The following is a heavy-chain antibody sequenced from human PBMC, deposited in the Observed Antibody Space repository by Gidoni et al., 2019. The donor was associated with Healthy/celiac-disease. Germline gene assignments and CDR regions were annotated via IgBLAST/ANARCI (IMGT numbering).Heavy chain of an antibody. Sequence: QVQLVQSGAEVKKPGASVKVSCKASGYTFTGYYMHWVRQAPGQGLEWMGWINPNSGGTNYAQKFQGRVTMTRDTSISTAYMELSRLRSDDTAVYYCARVLSSGWGSGETFDYWGQGTLVTVSS. D-gene: IGHD6-19*01. CDR1: GYTFTGYY. J-gene: IGHJ4*02. V-gene: IGHV1-2*02. CDR3: ARVLSSGWGSGETFDY. CDR2: INPNSGGT.